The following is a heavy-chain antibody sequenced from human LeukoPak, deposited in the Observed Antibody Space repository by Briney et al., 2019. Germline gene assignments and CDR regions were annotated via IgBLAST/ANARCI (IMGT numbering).Heavy chain of an antibody. CDR1: GASITSSNYY. CDR3: ARHGFQTNTAGIVGANDAFDI. D-gene: IGHD1-26*01. Sequence: PSETLSLTCTLSGASITSSNYYWGWIRQPPGKGLEWIGSIYYSGTAYHSPSLKSRVTISVDTSKNQFSLKLSSVTAADTAVYYCARHGFQTNTAGIVGANDAFDIWGQGTMVTVSS. V-gene: IGHV4-39*01. CDR2: IYYSGTA. J-gene: IGHJ3*02.